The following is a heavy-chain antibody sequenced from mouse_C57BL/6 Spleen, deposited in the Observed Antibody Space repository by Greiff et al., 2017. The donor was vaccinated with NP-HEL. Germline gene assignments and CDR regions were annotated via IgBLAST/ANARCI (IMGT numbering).Heavy chain of an antibody. Sequence: VQLQQSGPELVKPGASVKISCKASGYAFSSSWMNWVKQRPGKGLEWIGRIYPGDGDTNYNGKFKGKATLTADKSSSTAYMQRSSLTSEDSAVYFCATTVVVSPLDYWGQGTTLTVSS. CDR2: IYPGDGDT. CDR1: GYAFSSSW. J-gene: IGHJ2*01. V-gene: IGHV1-82*01. D-gene: IGHD1-1*01. CDR3: ATTVVVSPLDY.